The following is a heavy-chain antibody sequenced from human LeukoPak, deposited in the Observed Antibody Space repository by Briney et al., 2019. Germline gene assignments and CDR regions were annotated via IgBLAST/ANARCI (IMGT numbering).Heavy chain of an antibody. V-gene: IGHV5-51*01. J-gene: IGHJ4*02. CDR3: ARRATMIGNYFDY. D-gene: IGHD3-22*01. CDR1: GYSFTSNW. Sequence: GESLRISCKGSGYSFTSNWISWVRQMPGKGLEWMGIIYPGDSDTRYSPSFQGQVTISADKSISTAYLQWSSLKASDTAMYYCARRATMIGNYFDYWGQGTLVTVSS. CDR2: IYPGDSDT.